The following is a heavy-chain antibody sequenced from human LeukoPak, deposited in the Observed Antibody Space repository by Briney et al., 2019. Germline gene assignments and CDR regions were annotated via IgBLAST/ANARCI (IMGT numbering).Heavy chain of an antibody. CDR2: IYSDNT. CDR1: GFSFSAYW. V-gene: IGHV3-53*01. J-gene: IGHJ4*02. CDR3: ARRAGAYSHPYDY. Sequence: GGSLRLSCAASGFSFSAYWMTWVRQAPGKGLEWVSFIYSDNTHYSDSVKGRFTISRDNSKNTLYLQMNSLRAEDTAVYYCARRAGAYSHPYDYWGQGTLVTVSS. D-gene: IGHD4/OR15-4a*01.